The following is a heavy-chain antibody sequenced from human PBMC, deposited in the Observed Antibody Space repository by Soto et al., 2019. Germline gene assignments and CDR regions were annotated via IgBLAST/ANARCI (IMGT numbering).Heavy chain of an antibody. CDR1: GFTFSSYS. Sequence: PGGSLRLSCAASGFTFSSYSMNWVRQAPGKGLEWVSYISSSSSTIYYADSVKGRFTISRDNAKNSLYLQMNSLRAEDTAVYYCARISIFSSSGLFDYWGQGTLVTVSS. CDR3: ARISIFSSSGLFDY. J-gene: IGHJ4*02. D-gene: IGHD6-6*01. V-gene: IGHV3-48*01. CDR2: ISSSSSTI.